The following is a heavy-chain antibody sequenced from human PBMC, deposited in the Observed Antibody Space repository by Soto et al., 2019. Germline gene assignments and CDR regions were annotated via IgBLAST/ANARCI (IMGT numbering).Heavy chain of an antibody. CDR1: GGTFSSYT. Sequence: QVQLVQSGAEVKKPGSSVKVSCKASGGTFSSYTFNWVRQAPGQGLEWMGRIIPIVNKPNYAQKFQGRVTITADKSTSTDYMELSSLRSEDTAVYYCARAYGSGCYRHFDSWGQGNLVTVSS. V-gene: IGHV1-69*08. D-gene: IGHD3-10*01. CDR3: ARAYGSGCYRHFDS. J-gene: IGHJ4*02. CDR2: IIPIVNKP.